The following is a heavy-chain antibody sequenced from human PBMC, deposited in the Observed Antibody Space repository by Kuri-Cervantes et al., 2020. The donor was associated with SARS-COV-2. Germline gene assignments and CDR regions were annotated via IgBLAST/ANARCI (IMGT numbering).Heavy chain of an antibody. Sequence: SETLSLTCAVYGGSFSGYYWSWIRQPPGKGLEWIGETNHSGSTNYNPSLKSRVTISVDTSKNQFSLKLSSVTAADTAVYYCARGRRNYCSSTSCYPPYYGMDVWGQGTTVTVSS. CDR2: TNHSGST. CDR1: GGSFSGYY. V-gene: IGHV4-34*01. CDR3: ARGRRNYCSSTSCYPPYYGMDV. D-gene: IGHD2-2*01. J-gene: IGHJ6*02.